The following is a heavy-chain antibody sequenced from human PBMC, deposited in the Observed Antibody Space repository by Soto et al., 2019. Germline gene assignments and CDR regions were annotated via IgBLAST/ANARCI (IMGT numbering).Heavy chain of an antibody. CDR3: ARASNHDGYFDY. V-gene: IGHV4-30-2*01. D-gene: IGHD1-1*01. CDR2: IYHSGST. J-gene: IGHJ4*02. Sequence: SETLSLTCAVSGGSISSGGYSWSWIRQPPGKGLEWIGYIYHSGSTYYNQSLKSRVTISEDRSKNQFTLKLSSVTAADTAVYYCARASNHDGYFDYWGQGTLVTVSS. CDR1: GGSISSGGYS.